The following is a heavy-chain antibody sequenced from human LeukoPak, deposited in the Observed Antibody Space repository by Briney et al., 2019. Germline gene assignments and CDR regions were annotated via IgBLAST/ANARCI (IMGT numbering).Heavy chain of an antibody. V-gene: IGHV1-69*13. D-gene: IGHD6-19*01. CDR1: GGTFSSYA. Sequence: GASVKVSCKASGGTFSSYAISWVRQAPGQGLEWMGGIIPIFGTANYAQKFQGRVTITADESTSTAYMELSSLRSEDTAVYYCARGPSRIAVARAFDYWGQGTLVTVSS. J-gene: IGHJ4*02. CDR2: IIPIFGTA. CDR3: ARGPSRIAVARAFDY.